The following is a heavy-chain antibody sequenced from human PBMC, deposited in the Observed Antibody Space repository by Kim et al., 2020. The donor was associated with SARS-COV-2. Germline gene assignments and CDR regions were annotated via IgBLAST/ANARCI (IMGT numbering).Heavy chain of an antibody. CDR2: IYYSGST. J-gene: IGHJ5*02. V-gene: IGHV4-59*01. CDR3: ARYRDGYNLDWFDP. Sequence: SETLSLTCSVSGDSFSRYYWSWIRQPPRKGLEWIGHIYYSGSTNYNPALESRVSISVDMSKNQFSLNLNSVTAADTAVYYCARYRDGYNLDWFDPWGQGILVTVSS. CDR1: GDSFSRYY. D-gene: IGHD5-12*01.